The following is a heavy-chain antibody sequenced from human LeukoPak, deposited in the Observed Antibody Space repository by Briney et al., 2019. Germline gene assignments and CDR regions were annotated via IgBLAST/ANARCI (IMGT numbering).Heavy chain of an antibody. CDR3: ARAPYYYDSSGYDDY. J-gene: IGHJ4*02. CDR2: ISSSGSTT. CDR1: GFTFSDYY. D-gene: IGHD3-22*01. V-gene: IGHV3-11*04. Sequence: GGSLRLSCAASGFTFSDYYMSWIRQAPGKGLEWVSYISSSGSTTYYADSVKGRFTISRDNSKNTLYLQMNSLRAEDTAVYYCARAPYYYDSSGYDDYWGQGTLVTVSS.